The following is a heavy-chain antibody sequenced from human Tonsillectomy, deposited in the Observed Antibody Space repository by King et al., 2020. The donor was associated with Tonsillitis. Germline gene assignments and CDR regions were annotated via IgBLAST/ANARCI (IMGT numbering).Heavy chain of an antibody. CDR3: AGDWCWSVSL. CDR1: GITFSNYW. V-gene: IGHV3-7*01. J-gene: IGHJ2*01. CDR2: IKQDGSEK. Sequence: VQLVESGGGLVQPGGSLRLSCAASGITFSNYWMSWVRQAPGKGLEWVANIKQDGSEKYYVDSAKGRFTISRDNAKNSLYLQMNSLRADNTAVFFCAGDWCWSVSLWGRGTPVTVSA. D-gene: IGHD4/OR15-4a*01.